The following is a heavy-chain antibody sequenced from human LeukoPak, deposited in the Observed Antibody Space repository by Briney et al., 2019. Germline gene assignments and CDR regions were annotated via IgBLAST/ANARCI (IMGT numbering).Heavy chain of an antibody. Sequence: PGGSLRLSCAASGFTFSSYHMNWVRQAPGKGLEWLSYIHSTSGSIHYADSVKGRFTISRDNARNSLYLQMNSLRAEDTAVYYCSRVVQDVTGADYWGQGTQVIVSS. D-gene: IGHD3-9*01. CDR2: IHSTSGSI. CDR1: GFTFSSYH. V-gene: IGHV3-48*01. CDR3: SRVVQDVTGADY. J-gene: IGHJ4*02.